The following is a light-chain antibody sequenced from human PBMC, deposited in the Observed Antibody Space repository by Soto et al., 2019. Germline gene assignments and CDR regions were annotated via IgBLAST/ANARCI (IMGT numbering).Light chain of an antibody. CDR2: EVS. J-gene: IGLJ3*02. CDR3: NSYAGSNNWV. V-gene: IGLV2-8*01. CDR1: SSDVGGYNY. Sequence: QSVLTQPPSASGSPGQSVTISCTGTSSDVGGYNYVSWYQQHPGKAPKLMIYEVSKRPSGVPDRFSGSKSGNTASLTVSGLQAEDEADYYCNSYAGSNNWVFGGGTKLIVL.